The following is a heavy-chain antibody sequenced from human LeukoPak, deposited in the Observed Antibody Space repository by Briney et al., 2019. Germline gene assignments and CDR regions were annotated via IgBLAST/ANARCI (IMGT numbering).Heavy chain of an antibody. CDR1: GFTFSSYA. D-gene: IGHD4-17*01. J-gene: IGHJ4*02. CDR3: AKERQTTVTTLVPGPYFDY. V-gene: IGHV3-23*01. CDR2: ISGSGGST. Sequence: PGGSLRLSCVASGFTFSSYAMSWVRQAPGKGLEWVSGISGSGGSTYYADSVKGRFTISRDNSKNTLYLQMNSLRAEDTAVYYCAKERQTTVTTLVPGPYFDYWGQGTLVTVSS.